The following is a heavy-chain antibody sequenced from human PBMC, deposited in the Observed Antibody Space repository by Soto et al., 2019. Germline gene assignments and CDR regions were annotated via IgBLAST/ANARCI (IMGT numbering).Heavy chain of an antibody. V-gene: IGHV3-30*18. CDR2: ISYDGSNK. CDR3: AKDGIVVVVASSYYFDY. Sequence: QVQLVESGGGVVQPGRSLRLSCAASGFTFSSYGMHWVRQAPGKGLEWVAVISYDGSNKYYADSVKGRFTISRDNSKNTLYLQMNSLRAEDTAVYYCAKDGIVVVVASSYYFDYWGQGTLVTVSS. D-gene: IGHD2-15*01. CDR1: GFTFSSYG. J-gene: IGHJ4*02.